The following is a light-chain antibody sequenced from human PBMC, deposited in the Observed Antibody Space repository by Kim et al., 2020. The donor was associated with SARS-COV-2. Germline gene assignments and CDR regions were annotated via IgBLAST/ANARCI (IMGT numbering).Light chain of an antibody. CDR1: NIGSKN. CDR2: RDK. CDR3: QVWDSNTEF. Sequence: VDLGQTAKITCGGHNIGSKNVHWYQQKEGQAPVLVMYRDKNRPFGIPERFSGSNSGNTATLTISRAQVGDEADYYCQVWDSNTEFFGGGTKLTVL. V-gene: IGLV3-9*01. J-gene: IGLJ2*01.